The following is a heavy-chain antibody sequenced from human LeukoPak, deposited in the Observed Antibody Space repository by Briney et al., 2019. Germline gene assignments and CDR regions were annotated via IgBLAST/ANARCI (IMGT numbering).Heavy chain of an antibody. Sequence: ASVMVSFKASGYTFTIYGISWVRQAPGQGLEWMGWISAYNGNTNYAQKLQGRVTMTTDTSTSTAYMELRSLRSDDTAVYYCARMEDYGNDAFDIWGQGTMVTASS. CDR3: ARMEDYGNDAFDI. CDR2: ISAYNGNT. D-gene: IGHD3-16*01. V-gene: IGHV1-18*01. J-gene: IGHJ3*02. CDR1: GYTFTIYG.